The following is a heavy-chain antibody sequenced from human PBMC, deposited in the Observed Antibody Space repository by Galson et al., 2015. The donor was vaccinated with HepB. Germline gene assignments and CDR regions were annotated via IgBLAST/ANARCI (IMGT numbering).Heavy chain of an antibody. CDR2: ISWNSGRI. J-gene: IGHJ4*02. D-gene: IGHD5-12*01. Sequence: SLRLSCAASGFTFDDYAMHWARQAPGKGLEWVSGISWNSGRIHYADSVKGRFTISRDNAKNSLYLQMNSLGAEDTAFYYCAKDTDQFYSGQFDFWGQGTLVTVSS. V-gene: IGHV3-9*01. CDR3: AKDTDQFYSGQFDF. CDR1: GFTFDDYA.